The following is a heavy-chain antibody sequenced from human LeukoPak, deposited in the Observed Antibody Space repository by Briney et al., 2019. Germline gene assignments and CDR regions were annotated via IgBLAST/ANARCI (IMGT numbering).Heavy chain of an antibody. V-gene: IGHV3-23*01. CDR2: ISGSGGST. CDR1: GFTFSSYA. CDR3: AKTPYYYGSGNNWFDP. D-gene: IGHD3-10*01. Sequence: GGSLRLSCAASGFTFSSYAMSWVRQAPGKGLEWVSAISGSGGSTYYADSVKGRFTISRDNSKNTLYLQMNSLRAEVTAVYYCAKTPYYYGSGNNWFDPWGQGTLVTVSS. J-gene: IGHJ5*02.